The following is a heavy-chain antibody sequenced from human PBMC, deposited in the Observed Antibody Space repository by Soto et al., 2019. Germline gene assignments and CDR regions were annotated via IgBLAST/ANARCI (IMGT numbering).Heavy chain of an antibody. J-gene: IGHJ6*03. CDR1: GFTFSSYS. D-gene: IGHD3-10*01. Sequence: GGSLRLSCAASGFTFSSYSMNWVCQAPGKGLEWVSSISSSSSYIYYADSMKGRFTISRDNAKNSLYLQMNSLRVEDTAVYYCARSSGSLLYVPSNMDVWGKGTTVTVSS. CDR3: ARSSGSLLYVPSNMDV. CDR2: ISSSSSYI. V-gene: IGHV3-21*06.